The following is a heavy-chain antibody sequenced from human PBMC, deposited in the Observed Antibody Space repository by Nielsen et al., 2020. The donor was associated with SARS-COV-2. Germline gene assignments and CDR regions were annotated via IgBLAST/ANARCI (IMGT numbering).Heavy chain of an antibody. CDR3: VKGKYGD. CDR2: ISESGGNT. D-gene: IGHD2/OR15-2a*01. V-gene: IGHV3-64D*06. CDR1: GFTFGNYV. J-gene: IGHJ4*02. Sequence: GESLKISCSVSGFTFGNYVMHWVRQAPGKGLEYVSTISESGGNTYCADSVKGRFTISRDNSKNTMYLQMSSLRLEDTATYYCVKGKYGDLGPGTVVTVSS.